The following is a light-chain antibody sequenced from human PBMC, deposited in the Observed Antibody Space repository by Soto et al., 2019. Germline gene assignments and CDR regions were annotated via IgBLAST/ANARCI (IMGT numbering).Light chain of an antibody. CDR1: QSVSGN. J-gene: IGKJ1*01. CDR2: GAS. Sequence: EIVMTQSPATLSVSPGERATLSSRASQSVSGNLAWYQQKPGQAPRLLFYGASTRATGIPARFSGSGSGTEFTLIISSLQSEEFAVYYCQQYNNWPPTFGQGTKVEIK. V-gene: IGKV3D-15*01. CDR3: QQYNNWPPT.